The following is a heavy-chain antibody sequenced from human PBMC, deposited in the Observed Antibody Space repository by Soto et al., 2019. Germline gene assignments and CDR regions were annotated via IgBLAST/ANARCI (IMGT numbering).Heavy chain of an antibody. J-gene: IGHJ6*02. V-gene: IGHV1-69*13. Sequence: ASVKVSCKASGGTFSSYAISWVRQAPGQGLEWMGGIIPIFGTANYAQKFQGRVTITADESTSTAYMELSSLRSEDTAVYYCARDLDPAPRVYYDILTGYSPPRAYYGMDVWGQGTTVTV. D-gene: IGHD3-9*01. CDR1: GGTFSSYA. CDR2: IIPIFGTA. CDR3: ARDLDPAPRVYYDILTGYSPPRAYYGMDV.